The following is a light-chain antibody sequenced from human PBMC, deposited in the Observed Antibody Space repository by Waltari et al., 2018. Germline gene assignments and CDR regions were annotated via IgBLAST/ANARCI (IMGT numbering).Light chain of an antibody. V-gene: IGLV6-57*02. CDR3: HSYVDTYHV. CDR1: SGSIASNY. CDR2: EDG. J-gene: IGLJ3*02. Sequence: NFVLTQPLSVSESPGKTVTISCTGSSGSIASNYVHWYRQRPGSAPTTVIYEDGRRPSGVPDRFSGSIDRSSNSASLTISGLKTEDEGDYYCHSYVDTYHVFGGGTKLTVL.